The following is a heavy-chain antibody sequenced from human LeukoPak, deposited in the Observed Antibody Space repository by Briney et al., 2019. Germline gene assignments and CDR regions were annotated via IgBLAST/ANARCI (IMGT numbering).Heavy chain of an antibody. V-gene: IGHV6-1*01. Sequence: SQTLSLTCAISGDSVSSNSAAWNWIRQSPSRGLEWLGRTYYRSKWYNDYAVSVKSRITINPDTSKNQVSLQLKSVTPEDTAVYYCARRYSSGWIYYYGLDVWGKGTTVTVSS. CDR1: GDSVSSNSAA. D-gene: IGHD6-25*01. CDR2: TYYRSKWYN. J-gene: IGHJ6*04. CDR3: ARRYSSGWIYYYGLDV.